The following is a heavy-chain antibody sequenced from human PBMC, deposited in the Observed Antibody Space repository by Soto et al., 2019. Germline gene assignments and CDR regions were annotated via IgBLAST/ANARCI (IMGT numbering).Heavy chain of an antibody. V-gene: IGHV1-8*02. Sequence: QVKLVQSGAEVKKPGASVKVSCKASGYTFTGYYMHWVRQATGQGLEWMGWMNPNSGNTGYAQKFQGRVTMTRNTSISTAYMELSSLRSEDTAVYYCARGYCSSTSCEYYYYYYGMDVWGQGTTVTVSS. CDR2: MNPNSGNT. D-gene: IGHD2-2*01. J-gene: IGHJ6*02. CDR1: GYTFTGYY. CDR3: ARGYCSSTSCEYYYYYYGMDV.